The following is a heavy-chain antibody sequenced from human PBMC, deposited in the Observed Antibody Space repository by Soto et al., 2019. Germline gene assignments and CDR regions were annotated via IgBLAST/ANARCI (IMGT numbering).Heavy chain of an antibody. V-gene: IGHV1-8*01. CDR3: ARVGTTVTTCNYYYYMDV. CDR2: MNPNSGNT. J-gene: IGHJ6*03. D-gene: IGHD4-4*01. Sequence: ASVKVSCKASGYTFTSYDINWVRQATGQGLEWMGWMNPNSGNTGYAQKFQGRVTMTRNTSISTAYMELSSLRSEDTAVYYCARVGTTVTTCNYYYYMDVWGKGTTVTVSS. CDR1: GYTFTSYD.